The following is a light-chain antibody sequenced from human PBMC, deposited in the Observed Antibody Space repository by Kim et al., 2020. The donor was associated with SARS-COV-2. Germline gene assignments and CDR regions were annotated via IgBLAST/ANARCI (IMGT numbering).Light chain of an antibody. V-gene: IGLV3-19*01. Sequence: SSELTQDPAVAVALGQTVRITCQGDSLRSYYATWYQQKPRQAPVLVIYGRNNRPSGIPDRFSGSTSGNTASLTISGAQAEDEADFYCQSRDSAGNVVFGGG. J-gene: IGLJ2*01. CDR1: SLRSYY. CDR3: QSRDSAGNVV. CDR2: GRN.